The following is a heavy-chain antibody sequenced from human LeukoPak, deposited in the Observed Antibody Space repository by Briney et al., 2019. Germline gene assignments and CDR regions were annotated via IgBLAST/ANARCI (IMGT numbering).Heavy chain of an antibody. D-gene: IGHD3-22*01. CDR3: ATSSGYYLKSFDY. Sequence: GESLKISCKGSGYSFTSYWIGWVRQMPGKGLEWMGIIYPGDSDTRYSPSFQGQVTISADKSISTAYLQWSSLKASDTAMYYYATSSGYYLKSFDYWGQGTLVTVSS. CDR1: GYSFTSYW. V-gene: IGHV5-51*01. J-gene: IGHJ4*02. CDR2: IYPGDSDT.